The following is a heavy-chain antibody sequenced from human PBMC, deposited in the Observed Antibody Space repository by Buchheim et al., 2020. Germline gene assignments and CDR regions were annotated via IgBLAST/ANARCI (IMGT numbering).Heavy chain of an antibody. CDR3: ASLKGRTGTGYGMDV. CDR1: GFTFSSFE. Sequence: EVQLVESGGGLVLPGGSLRLSCAVAGFTFSSFEMNWVRQAPGKGLEWVSYISSSGSNKYYEDSVKCRFTISRDNAEKSMYLRMNSLRVEDTAAYYCASLKGRTGTGYGMDVWGQGTT. D-gene: IGHD1-1*01. CDR2: ISSSGSNK. J-gene: IGHJ6*02. V-gene: IGHV3-48*03.